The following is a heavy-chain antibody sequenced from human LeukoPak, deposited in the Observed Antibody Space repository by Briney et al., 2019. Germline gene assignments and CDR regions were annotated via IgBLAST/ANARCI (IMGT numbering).Heavy chain of an antibody. CDR1: GFTFSDYY. CDR3: ARLGWLLGTYFDY. Sequence: GGSLRLSCAASGFTFSDYYMSWIRQAPGNGLEWVSYISSSGSTIYYPDSVKGRFTISRDNAKNSLYLQMNSLRAEDTAVHYCARLGWLLGTYFDYWGQGTLVTVSS. J-gene: IGHJ4*02. CDR2: ISSSGSTI. V-gene: IGHV3-11*04. D-gene: IGHD5-24*01.